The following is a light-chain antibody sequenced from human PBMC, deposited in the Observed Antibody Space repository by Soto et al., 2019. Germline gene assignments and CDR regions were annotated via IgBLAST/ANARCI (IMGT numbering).Light chain of an antibody. J-gene: IGKJ5*01. V-gene: IGKV1-9*01. CDR1: QEISSN. Sequence: DIQLTQSPSFLSASVGDRVTITCRASQEISSNLAWYQQIPGKAPKFLIYAASTLQNGVPSRFSGSGSGTEFTHHISSLQPEDSATYYCQQVKTYPLTFGQGTRLDIK. CDR3: QQVKTYPLT. CDR2: AAS.